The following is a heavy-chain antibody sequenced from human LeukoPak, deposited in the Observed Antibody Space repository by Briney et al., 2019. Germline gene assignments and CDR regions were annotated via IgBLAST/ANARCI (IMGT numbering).Heavy chain of an antibody. CDR2: IYSNGDT. D-gene: IGHD3-10*01. Sequence: SETLSLTCTVSGGSISGYYWSWIRQPAGQGLEWIGRIYSNGDTRYNPSLKSRVTMSVDTSKNQLSLRLGPVTAADTAVYYCARDIGSGSFDYWGQGTLVTVSS. CDR3: ARDIGSGSFDY. CDR1: GGSISGYY. J-gene: IGHJ4*02. V-gene: IGHV4-4*07.